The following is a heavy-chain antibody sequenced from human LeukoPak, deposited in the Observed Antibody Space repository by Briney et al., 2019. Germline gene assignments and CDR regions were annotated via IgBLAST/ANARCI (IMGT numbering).Heavy chain of an antibody. D-gene: IGHD6-13*01. CDR2: ISGSGGST. V-gene: IGHV3-23*01. J-gene: IGHJ5*02. Sequence: PGGSLRLSCAASGFTFSSYGMSWVRQAPGKGLEWVSAISGSGGSTYYADSVKGRFTISRDNSKNTLYLQMNSLRAEDTAVYYCAKGPSYSSSWYYDWFDPWGQGTLVTVSS. CDR1: GFTFSSYG. CDR3: AKGPSYSSSWYYDWFDP.